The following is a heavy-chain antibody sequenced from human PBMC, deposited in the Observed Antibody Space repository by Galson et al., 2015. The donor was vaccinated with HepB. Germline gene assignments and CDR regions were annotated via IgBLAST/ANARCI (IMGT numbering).Heavy chain of an antibody. CDR1: GFTVSSNY. CDR2: IYSGGST. V-gene: IGHV3-66*01. Sequence: SLRLSCAASGFTVSSNYMSWVRQVPGKGLEWVSVIYSGGSTYYADSVKGRFTISRDNSKNTLYLQMNSLRAEDAAVYYCAGYSSGWYKYFDYWGQGTLVTVSS. J-gene: IGHJ4*02. CDR3: AGYSSGWYKYFDY. D-gene: IGHD6-19*01.